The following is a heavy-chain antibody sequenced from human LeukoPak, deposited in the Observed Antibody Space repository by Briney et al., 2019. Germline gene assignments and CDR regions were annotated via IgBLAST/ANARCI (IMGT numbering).Heavy chain of an antibody. Sequence: PGGSLILSCAASGFTFSGSPIFWVRQASGKGLEWVGRIRSKADNYATAYAASVQGRCTISRDDSKNTAYLQLNSLKTEDTAVYYCTQSNYWGQGALVTVSS. V-gene: IGHV3-73*01. CDR2: IRSKADNYAT. CDR3: TQSNY. CDR1: GFTFSGSP. J-gene: IGHJ4*02.